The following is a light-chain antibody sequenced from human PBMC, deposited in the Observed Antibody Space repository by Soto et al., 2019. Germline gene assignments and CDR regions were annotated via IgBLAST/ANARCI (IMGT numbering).Light chain of an antibody. J-gene: IGKJ3*01. CDR2: GAS. CDR3: QQYNNWPPLT. V-gene: IGKV3-15*01. CDR1: QSVSSN. Sequence: EIVMTQSPATLSVSPGERATLSCRPSQSVSSNLAWYQQKPGQAPRLLIYGASTRATGIPARFSGSGSVTEFTLTSSSLQSEDFAGYYCQQYNNWPPLTFGPGTKVDIK.